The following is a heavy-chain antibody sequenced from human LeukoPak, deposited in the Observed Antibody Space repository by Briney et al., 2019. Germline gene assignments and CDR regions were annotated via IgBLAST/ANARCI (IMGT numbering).Heavy chain of an antibody. Sequence: GESLKISCKGSGYSFTSYWIGWVRQMPGKGLEWMGIIYPGDSDTRYSPSFQGQVTISADKSISTAYLQWSSLKASDTAMYYCARSSKEDSSGYYRNWFDPWGQGTPVTVSS. J-gene: IGHJ5*02. CDR1: GYSFTSYW. V-gene: IGHV5-51*01. CDR2: IYPGDSDT. D-gene: IGHD3-22*01. CDR3: ARSSKEDSSGYYRNWFDP.